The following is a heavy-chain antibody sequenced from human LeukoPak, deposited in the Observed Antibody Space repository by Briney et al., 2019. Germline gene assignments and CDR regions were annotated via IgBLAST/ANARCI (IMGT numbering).Heavy chain of an antibody. CDR1: GFTFSSSE. CDR3: ARVFVSGYDVLTGYFRAFDY. CDR2: ISTTGNTK. J-gene: IGHJ4*02. D-gene: IGHD3-9*01. V-gene: IGHV3-48*03. Sequence: GGSLRLSCAASGFTFSSSEMYWVRQTPGKGLEWVSYISTTGNTKYYADSVQGRFTVSRDNGQSLLFLQMNSLRAGDTAIYYCARVFVSGYDVLTGYFRAFDYWGQGALVTVSS.